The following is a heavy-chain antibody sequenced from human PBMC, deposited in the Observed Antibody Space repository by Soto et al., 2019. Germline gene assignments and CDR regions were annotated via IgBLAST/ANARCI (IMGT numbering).Heavy chain of an antibody. V-gene: IGHV4-39*01. J-gene: IGHJ5*02. CDR3: ARHRGIVVVPAASYWFDP. CDR2: IYYSGST. CDR1: GGSISSSSYY. Sequence: SETLSLTCTVSGGSISSSSYYWGWIRQPPGKGLEWIGSIYYSGSTYYNPSLKSRVTISVDTSKNQFSLKLSSVTAADTAVYYCARHRGIVVVPAASYWFDPWGQGTLVTVSS. D-gene: IGHD2-2*01.